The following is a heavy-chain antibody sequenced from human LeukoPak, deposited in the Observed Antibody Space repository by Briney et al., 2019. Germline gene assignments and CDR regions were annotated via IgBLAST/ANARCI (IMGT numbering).Heavy chain of an antibody. CDR1: GFTFSTNS. V-gene: IGHV3-64D*08. CDR2: ITSNGGST. CDR3: VTVGMTSIWSYLRFDP. Sequence: GGSLRLSCSASGFTFSTNSMHWVRQAPGKGLEFVSAITSNGGSTYYADSVKGRFTISRDNSKNTLYLRMSSLRAEDTAVYYCVTVGMTSIWSYLRFDPRGQGTLVSVSS. D-gene: IGHD1-26*01. J-gene: IGHJ5*02.